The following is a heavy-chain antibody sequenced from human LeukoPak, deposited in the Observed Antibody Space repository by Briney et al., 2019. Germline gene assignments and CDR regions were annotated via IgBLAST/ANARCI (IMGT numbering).Heavy chain of an antibody. V-gene: IGHV1-46*01. CDR2: INPSGGST. D-gene: IGHD1-26*01. CDR1: GGTFSSYA. Sequence: GSSVKVSCKASGGTFSSYAISWVRQAPGQGLEWMGIINPSGGSTSYAQKFQGRVAMTRDTSTSTVYMELSSLRSEDTAVYYCASQSGSYRPFDYWGQGTLVTVSS. J-gene: IGHJ4*02. CDR3: ASQSGSYRPFDY.